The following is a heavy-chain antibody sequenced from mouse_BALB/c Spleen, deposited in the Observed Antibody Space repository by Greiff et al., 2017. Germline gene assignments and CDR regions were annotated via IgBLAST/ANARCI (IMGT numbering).Heavy chain of an antibody. J-gene: IGHJ3*01. CDR1: GFSLTSYG. CDR2: IWAGGST. CDR3: AREGTPGGFAY. V-gene: IGHV2-9*02. Sequence: QVQLKESGPGLVAPSQSLSITCTVSGFSLTSYGVHWVRQPPGKGLEWLGVIWAGGSTNYNSALMSRLSISKDNSKSQVFLKMNSLQTDDTAMYYCAREGTPGGFAYWGQGTLVTVSA.